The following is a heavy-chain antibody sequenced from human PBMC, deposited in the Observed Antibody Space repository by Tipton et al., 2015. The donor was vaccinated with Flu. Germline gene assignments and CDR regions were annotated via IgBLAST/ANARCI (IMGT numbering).Heavy chain of an antibody. V-gene: IGHV4-38-2*02. CDR1: GDSMRSDYF. CDR3: ARHTGDSVRGVIDY. Sequence: TLSLTCTVSGDSMRSDYFWGWIRQAPGKGLEWIGNIHYSGSPHYNPSLKSRVTISVDTSKNQFSLRLTSVTAADTAVYYCARHTGDSVRGVIDYWGQGNLVIVSS. J-gene: IGHJ4*02. D-gene: IGHD3-10*02. CDR2: IHYSGSP.